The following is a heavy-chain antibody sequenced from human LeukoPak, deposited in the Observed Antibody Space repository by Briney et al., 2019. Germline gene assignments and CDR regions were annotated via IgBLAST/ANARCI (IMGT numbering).Heavy chain of an antibody. CDR1: GYTFTSYD. J-gene: IGHJ4*02. CDR3: ARGPPNWGYDY. Sequence: ASVKVSCKASGYTFTSYDFNWVRQATGQRPEWMGWMSPNSGDTGYAQKFQDRVTMTRNTSISTAYMELSSLRSDNTAVYYCARGPPNWGYDYWGPGTLVTVSS. CDR2: MSPNSGDT. V-gene: IGHV1-8*01. D-gene: IGHD7-27*01.